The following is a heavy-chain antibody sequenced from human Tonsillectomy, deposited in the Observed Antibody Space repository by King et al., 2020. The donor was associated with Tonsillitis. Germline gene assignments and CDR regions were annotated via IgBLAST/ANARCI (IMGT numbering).Heavy chain of an antibody. CDR3: AREAGDYWEVYYVDV. CDR2: ISSGGSNI. Sequence: VQLVESGGGLVQPGGSLRLSCAASGFTFSSYEMNWVRQAPGKGLEWVSYISSGGSNIYYAESVKGRFTISRDNAKNSLYLQMNSLRAEDTAVYYCAREAGDYWEVYYVDVWGKGTTVTVSS. J-gene: IGHJ6*03. CDR1: GFTFSSYE. D-gene: IGHD4-17*01. V-gene: IGHV3-48*03.